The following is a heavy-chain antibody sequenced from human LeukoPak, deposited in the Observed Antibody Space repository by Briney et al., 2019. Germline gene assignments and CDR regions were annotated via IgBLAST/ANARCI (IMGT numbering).Heavy chain of an antibody. V-gene: IGHV3-23*01. J-gene: IGHJ6*02. Sequence: GGSLRLSCAASGFTFSSYAMSWVRQAPGKGLEWVSAISGSGGSTYYADSVKGRFTISRDNSKNTLYLQMNSLRAEDTAVYYCAKETIVLVPAAIPTTYYYYGMDVWGQGTTVSVSS. CDR3: AKETIVLVPAAIPTTYYYYGMDV. D-gene: IGHD2-2*01. CDR1: GFTFSSYA. CDR2: ISGSGGST.